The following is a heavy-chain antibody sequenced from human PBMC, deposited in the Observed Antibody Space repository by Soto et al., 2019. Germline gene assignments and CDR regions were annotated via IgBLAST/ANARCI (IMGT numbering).Heavy chain of an antibody. CDR2: INPDGRGT. CDR1: GFTFSSYW. V-gene: IGHV3-74*01. Sequence: EVQLVKSGGGLVQPGGSLTLSCAASGFTFSSYWMHWVRQAPGKGVVWVSRINPDGRGTNYADSVKGQFTISRDNAKNTLYLQMNSLRPEDTAVYYCARVGQGAWYFDLWGRGTLVTVSS. D-gene: IGHD1-26*01. J-gene: IGHJ2*01. CDR3: ARVGQGAWYFDL.